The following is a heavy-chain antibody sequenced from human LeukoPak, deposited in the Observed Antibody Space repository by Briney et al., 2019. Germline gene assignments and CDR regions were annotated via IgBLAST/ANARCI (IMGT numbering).Heavy chain of an antibody. V-gene: IGHV3-23*01. CDR3: AKDLVGVLGATTNGY. CDR2: ISGSGGST. CDR1: GFTFSNVW. D-gene: IGHD1-26*01. Sequence: GGSLRLSCAASGFTFSNVWMSWVRQAPGKGLEWVSAISGSGGSTYYADSVKGRFTISRDNSKNTLYLQMNSLRAEDTAVYYCAKDLVGVLGATTNGYWGQGTLVTVSS. J-gene: IGHJ4*02.